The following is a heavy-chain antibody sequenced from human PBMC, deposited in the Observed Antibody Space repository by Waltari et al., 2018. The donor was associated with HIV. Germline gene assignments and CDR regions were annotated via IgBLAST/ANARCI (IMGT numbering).Heavy chain of an antibody. CDR2: IYPGDSDT. V-gene: IGHV5-51*03. CDR1: GYSFTSYW. J-gene: IGHJ4*02. CDR3: ARPGYCSSTSCYTPFDY. D-gene: IGHD2-2*02. Sequence: EVQLVQSGAEVKKPGESLKISCKGSGYSFTSYWIGWVRQMPGKGLEWMGVIYPGDSDTRYSPSFQGQVTISADKSISTAYLQWSSLKASDTAMYYCARPGYCSSTSCYTPFDYWGQGTLVTVSS.